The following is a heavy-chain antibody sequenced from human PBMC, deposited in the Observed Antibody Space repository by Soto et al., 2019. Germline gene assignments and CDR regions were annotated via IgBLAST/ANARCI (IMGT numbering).Heavy chain of an antibody. CDR1: GYTFTSYY. CDR2: INPSGGST. Sequence: ASVKVSCKASGYTFTSYYMHWVRQAPGQGLEWMGIINPSGGSTSYAQKFQGRVTMTRDTSTSTVYMELSSLRSEDTAVYYCASSVRSGSYFHYYRMDVWGQGTTVTVSS. CDR3: ASSVRSGSYFHYYRMDV. V-gene: IGHV1-46*03. J-gene: IGHJ6*02. D-gene: IGHD1-26*01.